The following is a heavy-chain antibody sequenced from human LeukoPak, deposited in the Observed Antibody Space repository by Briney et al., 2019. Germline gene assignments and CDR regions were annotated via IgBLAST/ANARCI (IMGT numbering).Heavy chain of an antibody. V-gene: IGHV3-30*03. CDR1: GFTFSSYG. CDR3: ARTWGSSSSFPFDS. D-gene: IGHD6-6*01. Sequence: GGSLRLSCAASGFTFSSYGMNWVRQTPGRGLEWVAGISYDGRNKNYVDSVKGRFTISRDNSRNTLYLQMNSLRAEDTAVYYCARTWGSSSSFPFDSWGQGTLVTVSS. J-gene: IGHJ4*02. CDR2: ISYDGRNK.